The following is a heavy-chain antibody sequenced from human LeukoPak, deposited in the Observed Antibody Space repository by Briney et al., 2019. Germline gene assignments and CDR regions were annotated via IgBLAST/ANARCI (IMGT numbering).Heavy chain of an antibody. V-gene: IGHV4-61*02. J-gene: IGHJ6*03. Sequence: SETLSLTCTVSGGSISSGSYYWSWIRQPAGKGLEWIGRIYTSGSTNYNPSLKSRVTISVDTSKNQFSLKLSSVTAADTAVYYCAATGTVTTTYYYYYMDVWGKGNPGHRLL. CDR3: AATGTVTTTYYYYYMDV. CDR2: IYTSGST. D-gene: IGHD4-17*01. CDR1: GGSISSGSYY.